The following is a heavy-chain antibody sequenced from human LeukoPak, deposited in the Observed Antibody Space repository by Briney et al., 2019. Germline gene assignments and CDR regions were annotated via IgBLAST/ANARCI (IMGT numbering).Heavy chain of an antibody. D-gene: IGHD1-26*01. J-gene: IGHJ3*02. CDR1: GFTVSSNY. V-gene: IGHV3-53*01. CDR2: IYSGGST. Sequence: QPGGSLRLSCAASGFTVSSNYMSWVRQAPGKGLERVSVIYSGGSTYYADSVKGRFTISRDNSKNTLYLQMNSLRAEDTAVYYCARDQVVGAPGAFDIWGQGTMVTVSS. CDR3: ARDQVVGAPGAFDI.